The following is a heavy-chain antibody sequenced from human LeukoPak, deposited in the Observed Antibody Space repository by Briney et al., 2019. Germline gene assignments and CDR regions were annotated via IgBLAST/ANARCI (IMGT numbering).Heavy chain of an antibody. CDR3: ARHSSSRGRGSNRIARYFDL. V-gene: IGHV4-39*01. Sequence: SETLSLTCTVSGDSISSSTYSTTYYWGWIRQPPGKGLEWIGYIYHSGSTYYNPSLKSRVTISVDTSKNQFSLKLSSVTAADTAVYYCARHSSSRGRGSNRIARYFDLWGRGTLVTVSS. CDR2: IYHSGST. CDR1: GDSISSSTYSTTYY. J-gene: IGHJ2*01.